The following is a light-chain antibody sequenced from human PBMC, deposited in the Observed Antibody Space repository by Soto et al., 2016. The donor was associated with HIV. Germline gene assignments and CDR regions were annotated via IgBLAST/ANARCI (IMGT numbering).Light chain of an antibody. CDR3: QQYNSYSALT. CDR2: KAS. J-gene: IGKJ4*01. CDR1: QSISSW. V-gene: IGKV1-5*03. Sequence: DIQMTQSPSTLSASVGDRVTITCRASQSISSWLAWYQQKPGKAPKLLIYKASSLESGAPSRFSGSGSGTEFTLTISSLQPDDFATYYCQQYNSYSALTFGGGTKVEDQT.